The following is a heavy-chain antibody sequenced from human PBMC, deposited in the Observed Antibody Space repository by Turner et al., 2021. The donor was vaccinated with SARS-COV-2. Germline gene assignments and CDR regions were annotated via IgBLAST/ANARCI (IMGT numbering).Heavy chain of an antibody. V-gene: IGHV4-30-4*01. J-gene: IGHJ4*02. Sequence: VQLHESGPGLGKPSQTLSLTCTVAGGSISSGDYYWSWIRQPTGKGLEWIGYIYYSGSTYYNSSLKSRVTISVDTSKNQLSLKLNSVTAADTAVYYCARVVVLRRAYFDYWGQGTLVTVSS. CDR1: GGSISSGDYY. CDR2: IYYSGST. D-gene: IGHD2-8*01. CDR3: ARVVVLRRAYFDY.